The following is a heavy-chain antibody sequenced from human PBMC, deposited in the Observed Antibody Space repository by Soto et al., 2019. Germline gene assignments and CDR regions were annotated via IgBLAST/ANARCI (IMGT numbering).Heavy chain of an antibody. CDR2: IYHSGST. J-gene: IGHJ2*01. CDR3: ARRYCTDGSCYSFWPFDL. Sequence: SETLSLTCTVSGGSVSSRGHYWGWIRQPPGKALEWIGTIYHSGSTFYNPSLKSRITISVDTSKNQFSLKLNSVTAADPAVYYCARRYCTDGSCYSFWPFDLWGRGTLVT. D-gene: IGHD2-15*01. V-gene: IGHV4-39*01. CDR1: GGSVSSRGHY.